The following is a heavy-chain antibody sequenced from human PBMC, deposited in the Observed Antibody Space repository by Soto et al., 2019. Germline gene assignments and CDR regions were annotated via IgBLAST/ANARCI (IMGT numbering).Heavy chain of an antibody. J-gene: IGHJ4*02. CDR3: AQDTKTGFSYDPEN. CDR1: GFTFSRYG. D-gene: IGHD3-22*01. V-gene: IGHV3-30*18. Sequence: QVQLVESGGGVVQPGGSLRLSCVGSGFTFSRYGLHWVRQTPGKGLEWVAVISFTGTTKYYADSVKDRFTISRDNSKSTVYLEMNRLTADDSAMYFCAQDTKTGFSYDPENWCQGTLVTVSS. CDR2: ISFTGTTK.